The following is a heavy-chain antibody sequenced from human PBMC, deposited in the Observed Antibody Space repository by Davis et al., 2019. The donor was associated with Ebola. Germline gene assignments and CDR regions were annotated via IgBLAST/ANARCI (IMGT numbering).Heavy chain of an antibody. CDR3: ARDPRYSNYFVGMDV. CDR2: ISGGGDYT. CDR1: GFSFNKYA. D-gene: IGHD4-11*01. J-gene: IGHJ6*02. V-gene: IGHV3-23*01. Sequence: GESLKISCAASGFSFNKYAMSWVRQAPGKGLEWVSSISGGGDYTQYADSVKGRFTISRDNSKNTLYLQMNSLRAEDTAVYYCARDPRYSNYFVGMDVWGQGTTVTVSS.